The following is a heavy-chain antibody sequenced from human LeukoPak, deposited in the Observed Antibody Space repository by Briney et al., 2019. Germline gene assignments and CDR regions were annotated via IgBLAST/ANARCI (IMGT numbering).Heavy chain of an antibody. Sequence: SETLSLTCTVSGGSLSSSSSYWGWIRQPPGKGLEWIGSIYYSGSTYYNPSLKSRVTISVDTSKNQFSLKLSSVTAADTAVYYCARAYGSGSYFANYWGQGTLVTVSS. J-gene: IGHJ4*02. CDR1: GGSLSSSSSY. CDR3: ARAYGSGSYFANY. CDR2: IYYSGST. D-gene: IGHD3-10*01. V-gene: IGHV4-39*01.